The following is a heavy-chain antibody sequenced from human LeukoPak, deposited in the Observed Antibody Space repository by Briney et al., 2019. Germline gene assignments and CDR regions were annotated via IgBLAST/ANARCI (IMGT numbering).Heavy chain of an antibody. CDR1: GYSINNGYY. V-gene: IGHV4-38-2*02. D-gene: IGHD1-26*01. CDR3: ARFGIVGTTDVFDL. Sequence: PSETLSLTCTVSGYSINNGYYWAWSRQPPGKGLECIGNIYHSGGAYYSPSLKSRVTISVDTSKNQFSLKLRSVTAADTAVYYCARFGIVGTTDVFDLWGQGTAVTVSS. CDR2: IYHSGGA. J-gene: IGHJ3*01.